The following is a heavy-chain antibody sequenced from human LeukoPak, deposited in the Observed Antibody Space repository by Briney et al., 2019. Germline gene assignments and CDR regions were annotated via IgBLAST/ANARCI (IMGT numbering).Heavy chain of an antibody. CDR1: GGSISSNNYY. CDR3: ARHANRHDAFDI. D-gene: IGHD3-16*02. V-gene: IGHV4-39*01. Sequence: PSETLSLTCTVSGGSISSNNYYWGWIRQSPGKGLEWIGSISNSGSTYYNPSFNTRVTISVDTSKNQFSLKLNSETAADTAVYYCARHANRHDAFDIWGQGAMVTVSS. J-gene: IGHJ3*02. CDR2: ISNSGST.